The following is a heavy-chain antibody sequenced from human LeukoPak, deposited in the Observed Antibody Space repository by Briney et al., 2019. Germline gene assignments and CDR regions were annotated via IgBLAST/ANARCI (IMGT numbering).Heavy chain of an antibody. CDR1: GGSISSYY. CDR2: IYYSGST. V-gene: IGHV4-59*12. D-gene: IGHD1-26*01. CDR3: ASRKRELLRRGAFDY. J-gene: IGHJ4*02. Sequence: SETLSLTCTVSGGSISSYYWSWIRQPPGKGLEWIGYIYYSGSTNYNPSLKSRVTISVDTSKNQFSLKLSSVTAADTAVYYCASRKRELLRRGAFDYWGQGTLVTVSS.